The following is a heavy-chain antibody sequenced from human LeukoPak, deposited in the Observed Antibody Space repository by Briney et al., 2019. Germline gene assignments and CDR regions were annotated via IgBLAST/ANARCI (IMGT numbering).Heavy chain of an antibody. CDR1: GDSVTTYY. V-gene: IGHV4-59*02. J-gene: IGHJ6*02. CDR2: VYYSGSA. D-gene: IGHD4-11*01. CDR3: ARDGSNWSNDYYHGVDV. Sequence: PSETRSLTCTVSGDSVTTYYWSWIRQPPGKGLEWLGYVYYSGSATYNPSLKSRVTISVDTSKNQFSLRLSSVTAADTAVYYCARDGSNWSNDYYHGVDVWGQGTTVTVSS.